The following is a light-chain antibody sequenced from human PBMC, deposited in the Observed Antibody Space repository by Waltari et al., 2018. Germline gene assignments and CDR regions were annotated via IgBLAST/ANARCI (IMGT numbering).Light chain of an antibody. J-gene: IGKJ1*01. V-gene: IGKV3-20*01. CDR1: QSVSSSY. CDR3: HQYGSPPPWT. Sequence: EIVLTQSPGTLSLYPGERATLSCRASQSVSSSYLAWFQQKPGQAPRLLMYAASSRATGIPDRFSGSGSGTDFALTISRLEPEDFAVYYCHQYGSPPPWTFGQGTKVEIK. CDR2: AAS.